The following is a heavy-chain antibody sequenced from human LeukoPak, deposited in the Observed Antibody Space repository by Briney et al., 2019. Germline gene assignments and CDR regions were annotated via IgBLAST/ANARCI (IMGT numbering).Heavy chain of an antibody. Sequence: ASVKVSCKASGYTFTSYAMNWVRQAPGQGLEWMGIINPSGGSTSYAQKFQGRVTMTRDTSISTAYMEVNSLRSDDTAVYYCARDDLGTFRGYNWFDPWGQGTLVTVSS. CDR2: INPSGGST. J-gene: IGHJ5*02. CDR1: GYTFTSYA. D-gene: IGHD1-14*01. V-gene: IGHV1-46*01. CDR3: ARDDLGTFRGYNWFDP.